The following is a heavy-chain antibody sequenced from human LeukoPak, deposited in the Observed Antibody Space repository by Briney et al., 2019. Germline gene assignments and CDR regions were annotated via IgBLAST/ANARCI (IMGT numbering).Heavy chain of an antibody. CDR2: IYSGGST. CDR3: ARVASTSPYFYGMDV. CDR1: GFTFSSYA. Sequence: GGSLRLSCAASGFTFSSYAMHWVRQAPGKGLEWVSVIYSGGSTYYADSVKGRFTISRDKSKNTVYLQMNSLSAEDTAIYYCARVASTSPYFYGMDVWGQGTTVTVSS. V-gene: IGHV3-53*01. J-gene: IGHJ6*02.